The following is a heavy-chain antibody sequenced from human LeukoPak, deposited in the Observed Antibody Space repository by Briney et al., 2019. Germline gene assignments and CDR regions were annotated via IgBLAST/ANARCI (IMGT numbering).Heavy chain of an antibody. J-gene: IGHJ6*02. CDR2: VNYSGST. CDR1: GGSISSYY. D-gene: IGHD5-18*01. CDR3: ARRRYSYGFNYGMDV. V-gene: IGHV4-59*08. Sequence: SETLSLTCTVSGGSISSYYWSWIRQPPGKGLEWIGNVNYSGSTNYSPSLKSRVTISVDTSKNQLSLRLSSVTAADTAVYYCARRRYSYGFNYGMDVWGQGTTVTVSS.